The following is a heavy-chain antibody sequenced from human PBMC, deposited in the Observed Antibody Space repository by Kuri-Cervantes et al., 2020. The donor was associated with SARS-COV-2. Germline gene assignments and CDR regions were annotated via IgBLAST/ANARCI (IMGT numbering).Heavy chain of an antibody. V-gene: IGHV3-48*01. CDR3: TAPSSTSCYFCAFDI. CDR2: ISSSSSTI. CDR1: GFTFSSYS. D-gene: IGHD2-2*01. J-gene: IGHJ3*02. Sequence: GESLKISCAASGFTFSSYSMNWVRQAPGKGLEWVSYISSSSSTIYYADSVKGRFTISRDNAKNSLYLQMNSLKTEDTAVYYCTAPSSTSCYFCAFDIWGQGTMVT.